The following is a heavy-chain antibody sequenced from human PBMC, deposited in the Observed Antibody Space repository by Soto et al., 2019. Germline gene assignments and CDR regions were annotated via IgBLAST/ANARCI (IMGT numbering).Heavy chain of an antibody. CDR2: IIPIFGTA. D-gene: IGHD6-13*01. V-gene: IGHV1-69*01. Sequence: QVQLVQSGAEVKKPGSSVKVSCKASGGTFSSYAISWVRQAPGQGLEWMGGIIPIFGTANYAQKFQGRVTITADESTSTASMELSSPRSEDTAVYYCARVGIAAAGSLRGFFDYWGQGTLVTVSS. CDR3: ARVGIAAAGSLRGFFDY. CDR1: GGTFSSYA. J-gene: IGHJ4*02.